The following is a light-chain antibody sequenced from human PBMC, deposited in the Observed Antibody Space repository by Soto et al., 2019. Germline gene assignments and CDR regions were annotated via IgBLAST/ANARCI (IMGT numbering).Light chain of an antibody. CDR3: SSYSSSNTLL. CDR2: EVF. Sequence: QSALTQPASVSGSPGQSITISCTGTSSDVGAYNYVSWYQQHPGKVPKVIIYEVFSRPSGISSRFSGSRSGNTASLTISGLQAEDEADYYCSSYSSSNTLLFGGGTKVTVL. CDR1: SSDVGAYNY. J-gene: IGLJ3*02. V-gene: IGLV2-14*01.